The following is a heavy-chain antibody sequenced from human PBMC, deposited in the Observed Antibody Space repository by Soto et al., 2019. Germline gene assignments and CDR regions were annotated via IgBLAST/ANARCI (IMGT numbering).Heavy chain of an antibody. CDR2: IRSKAYRGTT. D-gene: IGHD3-22*01. V-gene: IGHV3-49*04. Sequence: PGGSLRLSCTASGFTFGDYGLSWVRQAPGKGLEWVGFIRSKAYRGTTAYAASVKGRFIISRDDATTIAYLQMNSLKTEDTAVYYCSRDKGNYYDSATSAFDLWGQGTMVTVSS. CDR3: SRDKGNYYDSATSAFDL. CDR1: GFTFGDYG. J-gene: IGHJ3*01.